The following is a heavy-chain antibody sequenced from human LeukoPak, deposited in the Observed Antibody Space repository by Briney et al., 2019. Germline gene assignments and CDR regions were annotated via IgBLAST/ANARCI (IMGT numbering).Heavy chain of an antibody. D-gene: IGHD3-9*01. J-gene: IGHJ4*02. V-gene: IGHV4-39*01. Sequence: SQTLSLTCTVSGGSISSSSYYWGWIRQPPGKGLEWIGSLYYSGSTYYNPSLKSRVTISVDTSKKQFSLKLSSVTAADTAVYYCARLSPYYDILTGSSYYFDYWGQGTLVTVSS. CDR1: GGSISSSSYY. CDR3: ARLSPYYDILTGSSYYFDY. CDR2: LYYSGST.